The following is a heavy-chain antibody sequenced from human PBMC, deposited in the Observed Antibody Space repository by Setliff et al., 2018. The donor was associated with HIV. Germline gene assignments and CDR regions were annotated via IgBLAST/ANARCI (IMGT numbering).Heavy chain of an antibody. V-gene: IGHV3-23*01. Sequence: GSLRLSCAASGFTFNSYAMSWVRQAPGKGLEWVSDISGSDDGSSFAHYADSVKGRFTISRDNSKNTLYLQMNTLRAEDTAVYYCASIELAAMVPVDYWGQGTLVTV. CDR3: ASIELAAMVPVDY. CDR2: ISGSDDGSSFA. D-gene: IGHD5-18*01. J-gene: IGHJ4*02. CDR1: GFTFNSYA.